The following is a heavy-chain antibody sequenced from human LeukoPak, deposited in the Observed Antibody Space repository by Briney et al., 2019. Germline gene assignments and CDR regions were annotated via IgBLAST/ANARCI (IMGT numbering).Heavy chain of an antibody. V-gene: IGHV4-39*01. CDR1: GVSISSSNSY. J-gene: IGHJ4*02. D-gene: IGHD3/OR15-3a*01. Sequence: PSETLSLTCTVSGVSISSSNSYWGWIRQPPGKGLEWIVRIYYSGNTYYNASLKSQFSMSIDTSKNRFSLKLTSVTAADTAVYYCARQTGSGLFILPGGQGTLVTVSS. CDR2: IYYSGNT. CDR3: ARQTGSGLFILP.